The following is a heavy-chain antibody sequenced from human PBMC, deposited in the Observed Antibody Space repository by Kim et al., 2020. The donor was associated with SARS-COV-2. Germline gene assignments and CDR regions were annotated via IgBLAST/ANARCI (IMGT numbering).Heavy chain of an antibody. J-gene: IGHJ5*02. V-gene: IGHV4-34*01. CDR1: GGSFSGYY. CDR2: INHSGST. Sequence: SETLSLTCAVYGGSFSGYYWNWIRQPPGKGLEWIGEINHSGSTNYNPSLKSRVTISVDTSKNQFSLKLSSVTAADTAVYYCARGRYSSSWYGHHNWFDPWGQGTLVTVSS. CDR3: ARGRYSSSWYGHHNWFDP. D-gene: IGHD6-13*01.